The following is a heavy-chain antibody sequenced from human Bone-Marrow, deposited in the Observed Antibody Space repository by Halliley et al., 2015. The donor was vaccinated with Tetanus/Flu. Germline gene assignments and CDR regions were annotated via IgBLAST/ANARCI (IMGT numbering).Heavy chain of an antibody. CDR2: IDDRGSP. D-gene: IGHD3-3*01. Sequence: WVGYIDDRGSPNYNPSLKNRLSISLDRSKNQFSLKGTSLTPADTAVYYCARQISIFGVYYGLDVWGQGTAVTVSS. J-gene: IGHJ6*02. V-gene: IGHV4-61*07. CDR3: ARQISIFGVYYGLDV.